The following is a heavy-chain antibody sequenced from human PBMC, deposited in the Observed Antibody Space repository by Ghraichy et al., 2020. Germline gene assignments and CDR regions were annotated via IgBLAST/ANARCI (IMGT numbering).Heavy chain of an antibody. CDR3: AKWPGQWLALPFDY. CDR2: ISGSGGST. Sequence: LSLTCAASGFTFSSYAMSWVRQAPGKGLEWVSAISGSGGSTYYADSVKGRFTISRDNSKNTLYLQMNSLRAEDTAVYYCAKWPGQWLALPFDYWGQGTLVTVSS. D-gene: IGHD6-19*01. V-gene: IGHV3-23*01. J-gene: IGHJ4*02. CDR1: GFTFSSYA.